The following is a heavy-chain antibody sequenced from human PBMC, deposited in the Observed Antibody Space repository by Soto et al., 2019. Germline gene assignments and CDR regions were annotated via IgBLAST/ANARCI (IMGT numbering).Heavy chain of an antibody. CDR2: ISAYNGNT. D-gene: IGHD1-20*01. CDR3: EREHGISGTGRPYYIDG. V-gene: IGHV1-18*01. Sequence: QVQLVQSGAEVKKPGASVKVSCKASGYTFTSYGISWVRQAPGQGLEWMGWISAYNGNTNYAQKLQGRVTMTTDTSTITAYMELRRLRSDETAVYYCEREHGISGTGRPYYIDGWGKGTTVTVSS. CDR1: GYTFTSYG. J-gene: IGHJ6*03.